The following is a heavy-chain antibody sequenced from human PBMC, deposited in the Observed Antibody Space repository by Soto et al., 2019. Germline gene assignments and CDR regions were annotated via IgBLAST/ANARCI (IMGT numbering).Heavy chain of an antibody. Sequence: ASVKVSCKASGYTFTNYYINWVRQVPGQGLEWMGVINPDIGVTNYAQKFQGSVTMTRDTSTSTAYMELRSLRSDDTAVYYCARDGPWYYYDSSGYQTFDYWGQGTLVTVSS. V-gene: IGHV1-2*02. J-gene: IGHJ4*02. CDR3: ARDGPWYYYDSSGYQTFDY. CDR1: GYTFTNYY. CDR2: INPDIGVT. D-gene: IGHD3-22*01.